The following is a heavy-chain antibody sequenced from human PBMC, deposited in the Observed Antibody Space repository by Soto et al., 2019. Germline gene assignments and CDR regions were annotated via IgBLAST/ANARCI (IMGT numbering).Heavy chain of an antibody. V-gene: IGHV3-30*18. CDR2: ISYDGSNK. D-gene: IGHD3-10*01. Sequence: QVQLVESGGGVVQPGRSLRLSCAASGFTFSSYGMHWVRQAPGKGLEWVAVISYDGSNKYYADSVKGRFTISRDNSKNTLYLQMNSLRAEDTAVYYCAKGRRSNSPRGGYGMDVWGQGTTVTVSS. J-gene: IGHJ6*02. CDR1: GFTFSSYG. CDR3: AKGRRSNSPRGGYGMDV.